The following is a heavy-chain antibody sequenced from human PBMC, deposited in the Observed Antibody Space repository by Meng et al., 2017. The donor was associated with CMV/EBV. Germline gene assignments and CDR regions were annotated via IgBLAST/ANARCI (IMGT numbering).Heavy chain of an antibody. CDR2: ISSSGSTI. D-gene: IGHD6-19*01. CDR3: ARDIGLSQQWQSNDWFDP. Sequence: GGSLRLSCAASGFTFSSHSMNWVRQAPGKGLEWVSYISSSGSTIYYSGSVKGRFTISRDNAKNSLYLQMNSLRAEDTAVYYCARDIGLSQQWQSNDWFDPWGQGTLVTVSS. CDR1: GFTFSSHS. V-gene: IGHV3-48*04. J-gene: IGHJ5*02.